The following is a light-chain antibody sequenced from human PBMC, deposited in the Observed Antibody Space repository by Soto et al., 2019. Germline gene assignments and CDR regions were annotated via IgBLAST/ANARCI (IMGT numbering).Light chain of an antibody. CDR2: GAS. CDR1: QSVSSN. Sequence: EIVMTQSPATLSVSPGERATLSCRASQSVSSNLAWYQQKPGQAPRLLIYGASTRATGIPARFSGSGSGTEFTLTISSLQSEDFAVYYCQKYNNWHPYTFGQGTK. CDR3: QKYNNWHPYT. V-gene: IGKV3-15*01. J-gene: IGKJ2*01.